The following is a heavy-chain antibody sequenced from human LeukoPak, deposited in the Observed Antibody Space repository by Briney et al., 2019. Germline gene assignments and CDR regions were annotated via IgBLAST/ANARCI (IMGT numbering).Heavy chain of an antibody. V-gene: IGHV3-23*01. CDR1: GITFSSYA. D-gene: IGHD6-19*01. J-gene: IGHJ3*02. Sequence: PGGSLRLSCAASGITFSSYAMSWVRQAPGKGLEWVSAIGRGGASTYYAVSVEGRFTISRDNSKNTLYLQMNSLRVEDTAIYYCAKDRGSGWLHDAFDIWGQGTKVTVSS. CDR2: IGRGGAST. CDR3: AKDRGSGWLHDAFDI.